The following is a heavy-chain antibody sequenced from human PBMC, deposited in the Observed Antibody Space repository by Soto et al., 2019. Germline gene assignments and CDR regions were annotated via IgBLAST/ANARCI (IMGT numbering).Heavy chain of an antibody. CDR2: INGDGTTT. D-gene: IGHD3-10*01. J-gene: IGHJ6*02. CDR3: ARGVRGHYGKDV. V-gene: IGHV3-74*01. Sequence: EVQLVESGGGLVQPGGSLRLSCAASRFTFNNYWIHWVRQAPGKGPMWVSRINGDGTTTNYADSVKGRFAISRDNAKNTVYLQMHSMRAEDTALYYCARGVRGHYGKDVWGQGTTGTVSS. CDR1: RFTFNNYW.